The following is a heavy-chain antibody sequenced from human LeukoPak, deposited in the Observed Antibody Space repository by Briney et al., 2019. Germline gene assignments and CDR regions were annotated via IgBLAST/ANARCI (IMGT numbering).Heavy chain of an antibody. CDR1: GFTFSTSS. J-gene: IGHJ4*02. Sequence: AGGSLRLSCAASGFTFSTSSMNWVRQAPGKGLEWVSYISNSGGTIFYADSVKGRFTISRDNAKNSLYLQMNSLRAEDTAVYYCAGNKILTGYYLFDYWGQGTLVTVSS. D-gene: IGHD3-9*01. CDR3: AGNKILTGYYLFDY. V-gene: IGHV3-48*04. CDR2: ISNSGGTI.